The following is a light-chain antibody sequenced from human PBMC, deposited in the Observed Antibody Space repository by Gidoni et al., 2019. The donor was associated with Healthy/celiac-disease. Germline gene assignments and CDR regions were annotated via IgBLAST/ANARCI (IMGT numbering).Light chain of an antibody. CDR2: WAS. CDR1: QNILYSSNNKNY. Sequence: DIVMTQSPDSLAVSLGERATINCKSSQNILYSSNNKNYLAWYQQKPGQPPKLLIYWASTRESGVPDRFSGNGSGTDFTLTISSLQAEDVAVYYCQQYYSTPRTFGQGTKVEIK. CDR3: QQYYSTPRT. V-gene: IGKV4-1*01. J-gene: IGKJ1*01.